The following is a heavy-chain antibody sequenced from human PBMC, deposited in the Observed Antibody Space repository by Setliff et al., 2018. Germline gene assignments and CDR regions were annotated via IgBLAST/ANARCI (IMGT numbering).Heavy chain of an antibody. CDR2: ISYGSTT. CDR3: ARGPLAPFEH. V-gene: IGHV3-48*03. Sequence: PGGSLRLSCVGSGFNFRNYEMNWVRRAPGKGLEWISYISYGSTTFYADSVKGRFTSSRDDARNSVFLHMNSLTVEDTGVYYCARGPLAPFEHWGQGPLVTVSS. CDR1: GFNFRNYE. D-gene: IGHD6-13*01. J-gene: IGHJ4*02.